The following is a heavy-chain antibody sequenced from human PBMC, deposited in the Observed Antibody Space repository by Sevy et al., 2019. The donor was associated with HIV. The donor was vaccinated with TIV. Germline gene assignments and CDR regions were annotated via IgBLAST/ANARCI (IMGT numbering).Heavy chain of an antibody. CDR3: AKGAADYYYYGMDV. V-gene: IGHV3-30*18. J-gene: IGHJ6*02. CDR2: ISYDGSNK. CDR1: GFTFSSYG. Sequence: GGSLRLSCAASGFTFSSYGMHWVRQAPGKGLEWVAVISYDGSNKYYADSVKGRFTISRDNSKNTLYLQMNSLRAEDTALYYCAKGAADYYYYGMDVWGQGTTVTVSS. D-gene: IGHD6-25*01.